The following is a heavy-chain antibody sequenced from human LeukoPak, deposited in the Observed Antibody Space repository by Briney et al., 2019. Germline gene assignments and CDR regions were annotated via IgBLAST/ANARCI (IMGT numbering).Heavy chain of an antibody. V-gene: IGHV4-59*08. D-gene: IGHD3-10*01. CDR2: VSYSGST. Sequence: PSETLSLTCTVSGGTIISYYWSWIRQPPGEGLEWVGYVSYSGSTNYNPSLKSRVTVSVDTSKNQFSLKLSSVTAADTAVYYCARLYYYDSAYFFDYWGRGTLVTVSS. J-gene: IGHJ4*02. CDR3: ARLYYYDSAYFFDY. CDR1: GGTIISYY.